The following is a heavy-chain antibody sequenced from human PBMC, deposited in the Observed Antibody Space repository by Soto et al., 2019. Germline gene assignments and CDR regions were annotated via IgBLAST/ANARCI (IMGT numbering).Heavy chain of an antibody. CDR2: IRGGVSST. CDR1: GFTFSSYA. D-gene: IGHD6-19*01. CDR3: ASPVAVAGTRDNAFDI. J-gene: IGHJ3*02. V-gene: IGHV3-23*01. Sequence: GGSLRLSCAASGFTFSSYAMSWVRQAPGKGLEWVSTIRGGVSSTYYADSVKGRFTISRDNSKNTLFPQMNSLRAEDTAVYYCASPVAVAGTRDNAFDIWGQGTMVTVSS.